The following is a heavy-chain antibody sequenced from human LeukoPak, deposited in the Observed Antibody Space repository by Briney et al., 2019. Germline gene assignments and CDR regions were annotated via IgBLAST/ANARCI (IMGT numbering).Heavy chain of an antibody. V-gene: IGHV1-69*05. CDR1: GGTFSSYA. D-gene: IGHD3-22*01. CDR2: IIPIFGTA. J-gene: IGHJ4*02. Sequence: ASVKVSCKASGGTFSSYAIRWVRQAPGQGLEWMGGIIPIFGTANYAQKFQGRVTITTDESTSTAYMELSSLRSEDTAVYYCARGKTYYYDSSGYYYSHALDYWGQGTLVTVSS. CDR3: ARGKTYYYDSSGYYYSHALDY.